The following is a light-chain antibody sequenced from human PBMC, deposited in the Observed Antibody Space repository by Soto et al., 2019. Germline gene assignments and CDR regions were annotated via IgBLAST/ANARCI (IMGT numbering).Light chain of an antibody. CDR2: EVN. CDR1: TTDVGGYNY. CDR3: SSYEARNTVV. V-gene: IGLV2-8*01. Sequence: QSALTQPPSASGSPGQSVTFSCTGTTTDVGGYNYVSWYQQHPGKAPKLIIYEVNKRPSGVPHRFSGSKSGNTASLTVSGLQGEHEADYYCSSYEARNTVVFGGGTKLTVL. J-gene: IGLJ2*01.